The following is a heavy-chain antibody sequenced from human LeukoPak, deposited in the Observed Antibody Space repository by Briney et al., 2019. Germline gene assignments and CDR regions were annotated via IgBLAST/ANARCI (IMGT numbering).Heavy chain of an antibody. CDR1: GFTFSSYA. J-gene: IGHJ5*02. V-gene: IGHV3-30-3*01. CDR3: AREVIVVVPAASNWFDP. D-gene: IGHD2-2*01. CDR2: ISYDGSNK. Sequence: GGSLRLSCAASGFTFSSYAMHWVRQAPGKGLEWLAVISYDGSNKYYADSVKGRFTISRDNSKNTLYLQMNSLRAEDTAVYYCAREVIVVVPAASNWFDPWGQGTLVTVSS.